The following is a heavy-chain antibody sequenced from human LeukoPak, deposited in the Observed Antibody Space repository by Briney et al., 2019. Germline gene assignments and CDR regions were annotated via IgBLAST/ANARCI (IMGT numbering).Heavy chain of an antibody. D-gene: IGHD6-19*01. CDR2: IWYDGSNK. J-gene: IGHJ4*02. Sequence: GGSLRLSCTASGFTFGNYGMNWVRQAPGKGLEWVAGIWYDGSNKDYVDSVKGRFTISRDNARKSMFLQMNSLGAEETAVYYCVRWGVEAGMDFWGQGTLVTVSS. V-gene: IGHV3-33*01. CDR3: VRWGVEAGMDF. CDR1: GFTFGNYG.